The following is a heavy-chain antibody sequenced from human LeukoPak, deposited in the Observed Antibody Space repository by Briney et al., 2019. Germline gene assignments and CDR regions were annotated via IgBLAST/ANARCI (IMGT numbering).Heavy chain of an antibody. V-gene: IGHV4-59*01. Sequence: SETLSLSCTVSGDSISTYFWSWIRQPPGKGLEWIGYIHYSGSTNYNPSLKSRVTISVDTSKNQFSLKLSSVTAADTAVYYCARGGSSSEDYFDYWGQGTLVTVSS. CDR3: ARGGSSSEDYFDY. CDR2: IHYSGST. J-gene: IGHJ4*02. D-gene: IGHD6-6*01. CDR1: GDSISTYF.